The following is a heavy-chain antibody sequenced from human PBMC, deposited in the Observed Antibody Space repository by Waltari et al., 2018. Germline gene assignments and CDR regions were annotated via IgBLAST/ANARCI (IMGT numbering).Heavy chain of an antibody. Sequence: QVQLVESGGGVVQPGRSLRLSCAASGFTFSSYAMHWVRQAPGKGLEWVAVISYDGSNKYYAGSVKGRFTISRDNSKNTLYLQMNSLRAEDTAVYYCARSPEEGYGDEYYFDYWGQGTLVTVSS. V-gene: IGHV3-30*04. J-gene: IGHJ4*02. CDR3: ARSPEEGYGDEYYFDY. D-gene: IGHD4-17*01. CDR1: GFTFSSYA. CDR2: ISYDGSNK.